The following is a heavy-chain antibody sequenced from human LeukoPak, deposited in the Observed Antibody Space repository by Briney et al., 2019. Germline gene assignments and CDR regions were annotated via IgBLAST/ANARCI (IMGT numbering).Heavy chain of an antibody. CDR2: INPNSGGT. V-gene: IGHV1-2*02. J-gene: IGHJ6*02. CDR1: GYTFTGYY. Sequence: ASVKVSCKASGYTFTGYYMHWVRQAPGQGLEWMGWINPNSGGTNYAQKFQGRVTMTRDTSISTAYMELSRLRSDDTAVYYCARDHEYQLLYGYYYGMDVWDQGTTVTVSS. D-gene: IGHD2-2*02. CDR3: ARDHEYQLLYGYYYGMDV.